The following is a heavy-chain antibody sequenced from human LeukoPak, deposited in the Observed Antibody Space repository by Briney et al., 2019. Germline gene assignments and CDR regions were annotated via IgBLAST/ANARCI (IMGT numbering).Heavy chain of an antibody. CDR2: ISGSGGST. CDR3: AKAIGLSSGVRGPLRD. V-gene: IGHV3-23*01. D-gene: IGHD3-10*01. J-gene: IGHJ4*02. CDR1: GGSISSSSYY. Sequence: ETLSLTCTVSGGSISSSSYYWGWVRQAPGKGLEWVSAISGSGGSTYYADSVKGRFTISRDNSKNTLYLHMNSLRAEDTAVYYCAKAIGLSSGVRGPLRDWGQGTLVTVSS.